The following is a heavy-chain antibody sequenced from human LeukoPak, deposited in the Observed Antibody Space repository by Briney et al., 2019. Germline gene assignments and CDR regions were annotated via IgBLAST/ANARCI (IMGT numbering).Heavy chain of an antibody. CDR3: TTDTRDYYDAFDI. J-gene: IGHJ3*02. V-gene: IGHV3-53*01. CDR2: IYSGGST. D-gene: IGHD2-21*01. CDR1: GFTVSSNY. Sequence: PGGSLRLSCAASGFTVSSNYMSWVRQAPGKGLEWVSVIYSGGSTYYADSVKGRFTISRDNSKKTLYLQMNSLRAEDTAVYYCTTDTRDYYDAFDIWGQGTMVTVSS.